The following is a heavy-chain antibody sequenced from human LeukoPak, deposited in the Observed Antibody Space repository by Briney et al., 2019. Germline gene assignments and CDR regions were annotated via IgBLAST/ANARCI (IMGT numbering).Heavy chain of an antibody. J-gene: IGHJ4*02. D-gene: IGHD3-9*01. CDR3: AREPTYYDILTGYNFFDY. Sequence: GASVKVSCKASGYTFTGYYMHWVRQAPGQGLEWMGWINPNSGGTNYAQKFQGRVTMTRDTSISTAYMELSRLRSDDTAVYYCAREPTYYDILTGYNFFDYWGQGTPVTVSS. CDR2: INPNSGGT. V-gene: IGHV1-2*02. CDR1: GYTFTGYY.